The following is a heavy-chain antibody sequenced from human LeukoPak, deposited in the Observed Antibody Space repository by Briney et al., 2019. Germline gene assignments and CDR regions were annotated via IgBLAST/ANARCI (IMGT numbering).Heavy chain of an antibody. D-gene: IGHD2-15*01. CDR3: ARGPCSGGSCYPT. CDR2: IIPILGIA. Sequence: SVKVSCKASGGTFSSYAISWVRQAPGQGLEWMGRIIPILGIANYAQKFQGRVTITADKSTSTAYMELSSLRSEDTAVYYCARGPCSGGSCYPTWGQGTLVTVSS. CDR1: GGTFSSYA. V-gene: IGHV1-69*04. J-gene: IGHJ4*02.